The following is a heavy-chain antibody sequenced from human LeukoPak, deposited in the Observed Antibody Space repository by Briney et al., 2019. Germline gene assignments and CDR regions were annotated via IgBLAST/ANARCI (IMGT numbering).Heavy chain of an antibody. CDR1: GYIFTSYG. V-gene: IGHV1-18*01. CDR3: ARDRVGATAPTYYYYGMDV. CDR2: ISAYNGNT. D-gene: IGHD1-26*01. Sequence: ASVKVSCKASGYIFTSYGISWVRQAPGQGLEWMGWISAYNGNTNYAQKLQGRVTMTTDTSTSTAYMELRSLRSDDTAVYYCARDRVGATAPTYYYYGMDVWGQGTTVTVSS. J-gene: IGHJ6*02.